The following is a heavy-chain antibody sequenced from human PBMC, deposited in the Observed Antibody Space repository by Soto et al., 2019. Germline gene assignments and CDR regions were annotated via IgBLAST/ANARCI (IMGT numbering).Heavy chain of an antibody. Sequence: LSLTCTVSGGSIRSYYWSWIRQPPGKGLEWIGYIYSSGSTNYNPSLKSRVTISVDTSKSQFSLKLSSVTAADTAVYYCARGAAAFDIWGRGTMVTVSS. CDR1: GGSIRSYY. V-gene: IGHV4-59*01. D-gene: IGHD6-25*01. CDR2: IYSSGST. J-gene: IGHJ3*02. CDR3: ARGAAAFDI.